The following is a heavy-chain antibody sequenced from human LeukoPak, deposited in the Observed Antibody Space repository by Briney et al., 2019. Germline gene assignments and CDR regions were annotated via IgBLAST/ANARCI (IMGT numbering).Heavy chain of an antibody. CDR3: ARGRWGYNWNYRAPNWFDP. CDR2: INHSGST. CDR1: GGSFSGYY. D-gene: IGHD1-7*01. J-gene: IGHJ5*02. Sequence: SETLSLTCAVYGGSFSGYYWSWIRQPPGKGLEWIGEINHSGSTNYNPSLKSRVTISVDTSKNQFSLKLSSVTAADTAVYYCARGRWGYNWNYRAPNWFDPWGQGTLVTVSS. V-gene: IGHV4-34*01.